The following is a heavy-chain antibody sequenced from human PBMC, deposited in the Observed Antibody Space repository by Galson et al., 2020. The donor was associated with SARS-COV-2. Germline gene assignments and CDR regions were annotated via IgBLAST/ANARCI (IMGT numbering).Heavy chain of an antibody. CDR2: IIPIFGTL. D-gene: IGHD2-21*02. J-gene: IGHJ5*01. Sequence: SVKVSCKASGGTFSSFGGTSSNSVINWVRQAPGQGLEWMGGIIPIFGTLKESQKFKSRVTITADKSTSTAYMELSSLRSEDTAVYYCARGTCGDDCYDARDWFDSWGQGTLVTVSS. V-gene: IGHV1-69*06. CDR3: ARGTCGDDCYDARDWFDS. CDR1: GGTFSSFGGTSSNSV.